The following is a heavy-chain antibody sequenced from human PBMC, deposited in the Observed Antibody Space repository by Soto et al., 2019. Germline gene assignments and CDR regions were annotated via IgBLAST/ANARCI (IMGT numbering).Heavy chain of an antibody. CDR1: GFTFSSYA. Sequence: GSLRLSCAASGFTFSSYAMHWVRQAPGKGLEWVAVISYDGSNKYYADSVKGRFTISRDNSKNTLYLQMNSLRAEDTAVYYCARGYLMGELSLRGSNYFDYWGQGTLVTVSS. CDR2: ISYDGSNK. V-gene: IGHV3-30-3*01. D-gene: IGHD3-16*02. J-gene: IGHJ4*02. CDR3: ARGYLMGELSLRGSNYFDY.